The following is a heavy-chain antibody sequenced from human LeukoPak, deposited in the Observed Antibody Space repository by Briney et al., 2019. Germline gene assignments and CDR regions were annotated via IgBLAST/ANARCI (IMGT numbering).Heavy chain of an antibody. J-gene: IGHJ4*02. CDR1: GGSISSGGYY. V-gene: IGHV4-31*01. CDR3: AYVVGATISFGY. CDR2: IYYSGST. D-gene: IGHD1-26*01. Sequence: SETLSLTCTVSGGSISSGGYYWSWIRQHPGKGLEWIGYIYYSGSTDYIPALKSQVTISVDTSKNQFSLKLSSVTAADTAVYYCAYVVGATISFGYWGQGTLVTVSS.